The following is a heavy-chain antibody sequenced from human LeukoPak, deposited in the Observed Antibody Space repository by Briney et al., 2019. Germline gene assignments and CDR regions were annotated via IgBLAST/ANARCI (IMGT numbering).Heavy chain of an antibody. CDR3: AKGYGDLVAFDI. CDR2: IRYDGNNK. V-gene: IGHV3-30*02. CDR1: GFSFSSYG. J-gene: IGHJ3*02. Sequence: GGSLRLSCAASGFSFSSYGMDWVRQAPGKGLEWVAFIRYDGNNKDYADSVKGRFTISRDNSKNTLYLQMNSLRVEDTAVYYCAKGYGDLVAFDIWGQGAMVTVSS. D-gene: IGHD4-17*01.